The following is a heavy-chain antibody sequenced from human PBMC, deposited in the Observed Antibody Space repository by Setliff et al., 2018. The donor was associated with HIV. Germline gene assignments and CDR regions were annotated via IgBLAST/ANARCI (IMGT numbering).Heavy chain of an antibody. D-gene: IGHD3-10*01. CDR1: GYTFTSYA. CDR2: INVGNGDT. Sequence: ASVKVSCKASGYTFTSYAMHWVRQAPGQRLEWMGWINVGNGDTKYSPELQGRISITRDTSANTAYMELSSLRSDDTAVYFCARGALLAVFDFDHWGQGTQVTVSS. J-gene: IGHJ4*02. V-gene: IGHV1-3*01. CDR3: ARGALLAVFDFDH.